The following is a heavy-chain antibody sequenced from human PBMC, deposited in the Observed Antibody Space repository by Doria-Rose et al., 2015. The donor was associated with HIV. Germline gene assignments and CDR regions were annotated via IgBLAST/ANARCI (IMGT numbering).Heavy chain of an antibody. CDR3: ARIKSSRWYHKYYFDF. D-gene: IGHD6-13*01. V-gene: IGHV2-26*01. Sequence: QVTLKESGPVLVKPTETPTPTCTVSGVSLSSPGMGVSWIRQPPGKALEWLANIFSDDERSYKTSLKSRLTISRGTSKSQAVLTMTDMDPVDTATYYCARIKSSRWYHKYYFDFWGQGTLVIVST. J-gene: IGHJ4*02. CDR1: GVSLSSPGMG. CDR2: IFSDDER.